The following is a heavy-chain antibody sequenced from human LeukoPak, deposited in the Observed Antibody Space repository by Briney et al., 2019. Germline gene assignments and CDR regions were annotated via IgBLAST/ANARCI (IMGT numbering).Heavy chain of an antibody. Sequence: GGSLRLSCAGSGFAVSNNYMSWVRQAPGKGLEWVSIIYSGGLTYYIDSVEGRFTVSRDNSKNTLYLQMNSLRAEDTAVYYCAKEREVRGVIGYMDVWGKGTTVTVSS. J-gene: IGHJ6*03. CDR3: AKEREVRGVIGYMDV. D-gene: IGHD3-10*01. CDR1: GFAVSNNY. CDR2: IYSGGLT. V-gene: IGHV3-53*05.